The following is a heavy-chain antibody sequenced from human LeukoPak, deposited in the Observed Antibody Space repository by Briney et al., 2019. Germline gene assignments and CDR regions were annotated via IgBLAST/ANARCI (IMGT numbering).Heavy chain of an antibody. D-gene: IGHD6-6*01. Sequence: PGGSLRLSCAASGFTLSSYAMSWVRQAPGKGLEWVSAISDSGNTYHADSVKGRFTISRDSSKNTLYLQMNSLRAEDTAVYYCARDKGTSYLSSFDYWGQGTLVTVSS. CDR3: ARDKGTSYLSSFDY. CDR2: ISDSGNT. CDR1: GFTLSSYA. V-gene: IGHV3-23*01. J-gene: IGHJ4*02.